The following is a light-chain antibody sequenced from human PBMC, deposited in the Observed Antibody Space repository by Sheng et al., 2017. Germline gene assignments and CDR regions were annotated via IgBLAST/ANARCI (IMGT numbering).Light chain of an antibody. CDR1: SSNIGNNY. Sequence: QSVLTQPPSVSAAPGQKVTISCSGSSSNIGNNYVSWYQQLPGTAPKVLMYNDNQRPSGVPDRFSGSKSGTSASLAISGLQSEDEADYYCAAWDDSLNGRVFGGGTTLTVL. CDR2: NDN. CDR3: AAWDDSLNGRV. V-gene: IGLV1-44*01. J-gene: IGLJ3*02.